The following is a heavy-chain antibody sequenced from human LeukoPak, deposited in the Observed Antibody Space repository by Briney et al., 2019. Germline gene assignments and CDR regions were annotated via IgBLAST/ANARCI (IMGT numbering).Heavy chain of an antibody. J-gene: IGHJ4*02. D-gene: IGHD2-2*01. V-gene: IGHV3-30*18. CDR1: AFTLNNAW. CDR3: ANEEDGDVVVVPSTTGH. Sequence: GGSLRLSCGASAFTLNNAWMNWVRQAPGKGLEWVAVISYDGSNKYYADSVKGRFTISRDNSKNTLYLQMNSLRAEDTAVYYCANEEDGDVVVVPSTTGHWGQGTLVTVSS. CDR2: ISYDGSNK.